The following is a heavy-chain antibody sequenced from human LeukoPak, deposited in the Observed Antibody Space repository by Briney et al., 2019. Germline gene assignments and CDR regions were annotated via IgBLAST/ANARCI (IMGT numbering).Heavy chain of an antibody. D-gene: IGHD3-22*01. J-gene: IGHJ3*02. Sequence: GGSLRLSCAASGFTFSSYSMNWVRQAPGKGLEWVSSISSSSSYIYYADSVKGRFTISRDNAENSLYLQMNSLRAEDTAVYYCAKPPGGYIQDAFDIWGQGTMVTVSS. CDR2: ISSSSSYI. V-gene: IGHV3-21*04. CDR1: GFTFSSYS. CDR3: AKPPGGYIQDAFDI.